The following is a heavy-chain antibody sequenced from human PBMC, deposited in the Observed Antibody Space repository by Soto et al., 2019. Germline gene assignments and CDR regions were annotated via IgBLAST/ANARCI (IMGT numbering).Heavy chain of an antibody. CDR1: GGTFSSYA. CDR3: AGGQWELVVYYYGMDV. J-gene: IGHJ6*02. CDR2: IIPIVGTA. Sequence: QVQLVQSGAEVKKPGSSVKVSCTASGGTFSSYAISWVRQAPGQGLEWMGGIIPIVGTANYAQKFQGRVTITADESTSTAYMELSSLRSEDTAVYYCAGGQWELVVYYYGMDVWGQGTTVTVSS. D-gene: IGHD1-26*01. V-gene: IGHV1-69*01.